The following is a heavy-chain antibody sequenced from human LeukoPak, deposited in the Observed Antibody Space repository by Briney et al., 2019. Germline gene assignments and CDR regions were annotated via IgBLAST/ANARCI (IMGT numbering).Heavy chain of an antibody. CDR3: ARGSIRGYSGYDRWWFDP. CDR1: GGSISGYY. Sequence: SETLSLTCAVYGGSISGYYWSWIRQPPPKGRVGSVEINHSGSTNYNKSLKSRVTISVDTSTNKFSLKMSSVTAADTAVYYCARGSIRGYSGYDRWWFDPWGQGTLVTVSS. D-gene: IGHD5-12*01. V-gene: IGHV4-34*01. CDR2: INHSGST. J-gene: IGHJ5*02.